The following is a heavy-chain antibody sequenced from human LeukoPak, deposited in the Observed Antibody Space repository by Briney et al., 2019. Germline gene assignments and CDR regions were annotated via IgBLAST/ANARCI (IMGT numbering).Heavy chain of an antibody. D-gene: IGHD6-13*01. CDR2: IYTSGST. J-gene: IGHJ4*02. Sequence: SETLSLTCTVSGGSISSYYWSWIRQPAGKGLEWIGRIYTSGSTNYNPSLKSRVTISVDTSKNQISLKLSSVTAADMAVYYCARVGIAAAGIEWGQGTLVTVSS. CDR1: GGSISSYY. CDR3: ARVGIAAAGIE. V-gene: IGHV4-4*07.